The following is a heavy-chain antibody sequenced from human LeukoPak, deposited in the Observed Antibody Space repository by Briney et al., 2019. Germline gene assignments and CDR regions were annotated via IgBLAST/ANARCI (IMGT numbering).Heavy chain of an antibody. CDR2: ISGSGGST. CDR3: AKDCMAVAGICWFDP. CDR1: GFTFGSYA. J-gene: IGHJ5*02. Sequence: GGSLRLSCAASGFTFGSYAMSWVRQAPGKGLEWVSAISGSGGSTYYADSVKGRFTISRDNSKNTLYLQMNSLRAEDTAVYYCAKDCMAVAGICWFDPWGQGTLVTVSS. V-gene: IGHV3-23*01. D-gene: IGHD6-19*01.